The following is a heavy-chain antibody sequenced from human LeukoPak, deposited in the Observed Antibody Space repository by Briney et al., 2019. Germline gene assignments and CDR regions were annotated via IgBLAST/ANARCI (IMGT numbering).Heavy chain of an antibody. Sequence: SETLSLTCTVSGGSISSSSYYWGWIRQPPGKGLEWIGSIYYSGSTYYNPSLKSRDTISVDTSKNQFSLKLSSVTASDTAVYYCATNGGYTSGYYFDPWGQGTLVTVSS. CDR3: ATNGGYTSGYYFDP. CDR1: GGSISSSSYY. J-gene: IGHJ4*02. D-gene: IGHD5-18*01. CDR2: IYYSGST. V-gene: IGHV4-39*01.